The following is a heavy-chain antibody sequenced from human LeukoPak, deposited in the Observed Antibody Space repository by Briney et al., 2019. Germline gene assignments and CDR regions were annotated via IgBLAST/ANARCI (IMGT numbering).Heavy chain of an antibody. D-gene: IGHD2-2*01. J-gene: IGHJ4*02. CDR1: GYSFANYW. Sequence: GESLKISCKGSGYSFANYWITWVRQMPGKGLEWMGRIDPSDSYTNYSPSFQGHVTISADKSISTAYVQWSSLKASDTAMYYCARLGLGYCSGTSCYFLDSWGQGTLVTVSS. CDR2: IDPSDSYT. CDR3: ARLGLGYCSGTSCYFLDS. V-gene: IGHV5-10-1*01.